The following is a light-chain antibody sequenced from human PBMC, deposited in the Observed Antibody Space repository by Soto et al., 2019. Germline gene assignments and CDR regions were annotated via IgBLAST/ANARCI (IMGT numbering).Light chain of an antibody. CDR3: QQSYSPPIT. Sequence: DIQMTQSPSSLSASEGDIVTITCRASQYVGSYLNWYQQKPGKALKLLIFAASSLHDGVPSRFSRSGSGTDFTLTISNLQADDFAKYYCQQSYSPPITFGQGTRLEIK. CDR2: AAS. CDR1: QYVGSY. V-gene: IGKV1-39*01. J-gene: IGKJ5*01.